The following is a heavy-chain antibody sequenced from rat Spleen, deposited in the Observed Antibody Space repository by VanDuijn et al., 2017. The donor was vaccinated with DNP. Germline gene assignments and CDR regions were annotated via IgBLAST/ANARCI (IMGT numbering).Heavy chain of an antibody. CDR3: ARGRLYFDY. J-gene: IGHJ2*01. V-gene: IGHV5-22*01. CDR2: ITYEGRST. Sequence: EVQLVESGGGLVQPGRSLKLSCAASGFSFSDYYMAWVRQAPKKGLEWVASITYEGRSTFYGDSVKGRFTVSRDNAKSTLYLQMDSLRSEDTATYYCARGRLYFDYWGQGVMVTVSS. CDR1: GFSFSDYY.